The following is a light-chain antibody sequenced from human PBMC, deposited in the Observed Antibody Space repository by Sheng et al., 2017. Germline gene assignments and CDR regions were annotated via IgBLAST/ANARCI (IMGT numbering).Light chain of an antibody. V-gene: IGKV1D-43*01. CDR3: QQLLYVPLT. CDR1: QGISSY. J-gene: IGKJ4*01. CDR2: MHP. Sequence: AIRMTQSPFSLSASVGDRVTITCWASQGISSYLAWYQQKPDKTPLSSSSIMHPVCKVGSHQGSAAVDLGRITLSPSAACSLKYFATYYCQQLLYVPLTFGGGTKVEIK.